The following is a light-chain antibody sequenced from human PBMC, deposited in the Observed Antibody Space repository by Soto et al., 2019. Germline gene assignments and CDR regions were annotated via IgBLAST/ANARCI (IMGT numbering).Light chain of an antibody. V-gene: IGLV2-14*01. Sequence: QSALTQPASVSGSPGQSITISCTGTSSDVGGYNLVSWYQQYPDKAPKLMIYEVSNRPSGVSNRFSGSKSGNTASLTISRLQAEDEADYYCSSYKSSSTLPYVFGTGTKLTVL. CDR3: SSYKSSSTLPYV. J-gene: IGLJ1*01. CDR1: SSDVGGYNL. CDR2: EVS.